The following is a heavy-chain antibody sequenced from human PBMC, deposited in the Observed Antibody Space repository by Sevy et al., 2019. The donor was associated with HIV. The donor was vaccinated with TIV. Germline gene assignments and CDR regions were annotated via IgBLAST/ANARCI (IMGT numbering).Heavy chain of an antibody. V-gene: IGHV3-23*01. Sequence: GGSLRLSCAASGFTFSSYAMNWVRQGPGKGLEWVSGISGSGGSTYYADSVKGRFTISKDISKNTLYLQMNSLRAEDTALYYCALGGYYYDSSGYYTLDYWAQGTRVTVSS. J-gene: IGHJ4*02. CDR2: ISGSGGST. CDR3: ALGGYYYDSSGYYTLDY. CDR1: GFTFSSYA. D-gene: IGHD3-22*01.